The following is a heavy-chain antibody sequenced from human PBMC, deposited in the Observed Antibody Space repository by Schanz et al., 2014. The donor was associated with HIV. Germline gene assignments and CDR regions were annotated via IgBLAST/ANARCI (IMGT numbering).Heavy chain of an antibody. CDR2: IKSKIDGGST. V-gene: IGHV3-15*01. CDR3: TTSLEMATITAFDI. Sequence: AQLVESGGDLVKPGGCLRLSCAASGFTFSYAWMNWVRQTPGKGLEWVARIKSKIDGGSTDYATPVKGRFTISRDDSKNTLYVQMSSLKTEDTAVYYCTTSLEMATITAFDIWGQGTMVTVSS. J-gene: IGHJ3*02. D-gene: IGHD5-12*01. CDR1: GFTFSYAW.